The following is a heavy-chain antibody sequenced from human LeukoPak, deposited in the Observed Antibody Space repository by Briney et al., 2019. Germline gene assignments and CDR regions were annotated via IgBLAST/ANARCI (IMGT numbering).Heavy chain of an antibody. CDR3: ARDHSSGWFGFDY. Sequence: SETLSLTCTVSGGSISSYYWSWIRQPPGKGLEWIGYIYYSGSTNYNPSLKSRVTTSVDTSKNQFSLKLSSVTAADTAVYYCARDHSSGWFGFDYWGQGTLVTVSS. D-gene: IGHD6-19*01. V-gene: IGHV4-59*01. CDR2: IYYSGST. CDR1: GGSISSYY. J-gene: IGHJ4*02.